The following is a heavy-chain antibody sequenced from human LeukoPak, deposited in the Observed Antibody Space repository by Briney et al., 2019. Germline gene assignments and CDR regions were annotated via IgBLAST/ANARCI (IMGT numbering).Heavy chain of an antibody. Sequence: GGSLRLSCAASGFTFSSYAMSWVRQAPGKGLEWVSAISGSGGSTYYADSVKGRFTISGDNSKNTLYLQMNSLRAEDTAVYYCAKEGSYYDSSGYYDYWGQGTLVTVPS. J-gene: IGHJ4*02. V-gene: IGHV3-23*01. CDR3: AKEGSYYDSSGYYDY. CDR1: GFTFSSYA. D-gene: IGHD3-22*01. CDR2: ISGSGGST.